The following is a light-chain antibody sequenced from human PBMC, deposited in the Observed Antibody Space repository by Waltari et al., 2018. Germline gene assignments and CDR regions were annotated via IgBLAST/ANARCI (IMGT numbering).Light chain of an antibody. CDR2: EAT. CDR1: ASDVGVYNL. CDR3: CSYAGSSVWI. J-gene: IGLJ2*01. Sequence: QSALTQPASVSGSPGQSITISCTGTASDVGVYNLVSWYQQNTGKAPKLVIYEATKPPSGISNRFSGSKSGNTASLTISGLQDGDEATYHCCSYAGSSVWIFGGGTKLTVL. V-gene: IGLV2-23*01.